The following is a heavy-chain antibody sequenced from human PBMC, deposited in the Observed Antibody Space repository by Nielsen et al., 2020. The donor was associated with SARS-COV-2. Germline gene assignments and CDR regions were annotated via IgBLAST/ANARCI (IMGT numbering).Heavy chain of an antibody. CDR1: DYNFFSYG. CDR3: ARAQNYYDSSGYLRNDAFDI. V-gene: IGHV1-18*01. Sequence: ASVKVSCKALDYNFFSYGVSWVRQAPGQGLEWMGGISAYEGNTNYAQKFQGRVTMTTDTSTSTAYMELRSLRSDDTAVYYCARAQNYYDSSGYLRNDAFDIWGQGTMVTVST. CDR2: ISAYEGNT. D-gene: IGHD3-22*01. J-gene: IGHJ3*02.